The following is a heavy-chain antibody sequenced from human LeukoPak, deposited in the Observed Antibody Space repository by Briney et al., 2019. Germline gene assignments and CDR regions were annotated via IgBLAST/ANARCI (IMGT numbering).Heavy chain of an antibody. J-gene: IGHJ6*02. D-gene: IGHD4-11*01. Sequence: ASVKVSCKASGYTFTSYGISWVRQAPGQGLEWMGWISAYNGNTNYAQKLQGRVTMTTDTSTSTAYMELSSLRSEDTAVYYCARVRGRGTVTFYYYGMDVWGQGTTVTVSS. CDR3: ARVRGRGTVTFYYYGMDV. CDR2: ISAYNGNT. V-gene: IGHV1-18*01. CDR1: GYTFTSYG.